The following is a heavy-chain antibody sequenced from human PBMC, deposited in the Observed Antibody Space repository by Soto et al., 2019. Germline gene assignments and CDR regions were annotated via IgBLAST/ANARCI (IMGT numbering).Heavy chain of an antibody. CDR1: GGTFSSYA. Sequence: SVKVSCKASGGTFSSYAISWVRQAPGQGLEWMGGIIPIFGTANYAQKFQGRVTITADESTSTAYMELSSLRSEDTAVYYCARGTYYYDSSGYQVAYGMDVWGQGTTVTVS. D-gene: IGHD3-22*01. CDR2: IIPIFGTA. V-gene: IGHV1-69*13. J-gene: IGHJ6*02. CDR3: ARGTYYYDSSGYQVAYGMDV.